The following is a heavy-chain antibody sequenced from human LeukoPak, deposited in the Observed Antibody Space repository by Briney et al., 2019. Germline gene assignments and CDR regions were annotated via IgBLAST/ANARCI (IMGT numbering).Heavy chain of an antibody. CDR2: IKSKTDGGTT. J-gene: IGHJ4*02. V-gene: IGHV3-15*01. CDR3: TLPWGSGSYYDY. D-gene: IGHD3-10*01. Sequence: PGGSLRLSCAASGFTFSNAWLNWVRQAPGKGPEWVGHIKSKTDGGTTDYAAPVKGRFTISRDDSKNTLFLQMNSLKTEDTAVYYCTLPWGSGSYYDYWGQGTLVTVSS. CDR1: GFTFSNAW.